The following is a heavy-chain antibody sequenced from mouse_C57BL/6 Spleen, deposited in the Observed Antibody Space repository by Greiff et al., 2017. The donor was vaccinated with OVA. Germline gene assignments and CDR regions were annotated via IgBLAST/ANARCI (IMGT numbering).Heavy chain of an antibody. CDR1: GYAFSSYW. J-gene: IGHJ2*01. CDR2: IYPGDGDT. CDR3: ARRGSSYNFDY. D-gene: IGHD1-1*01. Sequence: QVQLQQSGAELVKPGASVKISCKASGYAFSSYWMNWVKQRPGKGLEWIGQIYPGDGDTNYNGKFKGKATLTADKSSSTAYMQPSSLTSEDSAVYFCARRGSSYNFDYWGKGTTLTVSS. V-gene: IGHV1-80*01.